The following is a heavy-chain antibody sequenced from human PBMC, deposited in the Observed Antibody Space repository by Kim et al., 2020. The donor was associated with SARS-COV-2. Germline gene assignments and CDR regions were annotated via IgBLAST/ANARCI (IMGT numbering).Heavy chain of an antibody. CDR1: GGTFSSYA. CDR2: IIPILGIA. D-gene: IGHD3-22*01. J-gene: IGHJ4*02. Sequence: SVKVSCKASGGTFSSYAISWVRQAPGQGLEWMGRIIPILGIANYAQKFQGRVTITADKSTSTAYMELSSLRSEDTAVYYCARARRVYDSSGSYFDYWGQGTLVTVSS. V-gene: IGHV1-69*04. CDR3: ARARRVYDSSGSYFDY.